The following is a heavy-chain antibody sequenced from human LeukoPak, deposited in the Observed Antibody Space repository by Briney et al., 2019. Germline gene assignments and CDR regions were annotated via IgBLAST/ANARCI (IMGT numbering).Heavy chain of an antibody. Sequence: SETLSLTCTVSGYSISSGYYWGWIRQPPGKGLEWIGEINHSGSTNYNPSLKSRVTISVDTSKNQFSLKLSSVTAADTAVYYCARFNCSSTSCYTGGFDYWGQGTLVTVSS. D-gene: IGHD2-2*02. CDR1: GYSISSGYY. V-gene: IGHV4-38-2*02. J-gene: IGHJ4*02. CDR2: INHSGST. CDR3: ARFNCSSTSCYTGGFDY.